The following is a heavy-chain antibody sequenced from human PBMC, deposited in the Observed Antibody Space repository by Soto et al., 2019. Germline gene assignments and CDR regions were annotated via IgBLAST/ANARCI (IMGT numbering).Heavy chain of an antibody. CDR3: AKRYSVPAADDAFDI. Sequence: QLQLQESGPGLVKPSETLSLTCTVSGGSISSSSYYWGWIRQPPGKGLEWIGSIYYSGSTYYNPSLKSRVTISVDTSKNQFSLKLSSVTAADTAVYYCAKRYSVPAADDAFDIWGQGTMVTVSS. J-gene: IGHJ3*02. D-gene: IGHD2-2*01. CDR1: GGSISSSSYY. V-gene: IGHV4-39*01. CDR2: IYYSGST.